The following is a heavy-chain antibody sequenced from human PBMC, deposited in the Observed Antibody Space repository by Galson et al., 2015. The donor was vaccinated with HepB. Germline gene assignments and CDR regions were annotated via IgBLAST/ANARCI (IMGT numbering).Heavy chain of an antibody. J-gene: IGHJ4*02. D-gene: IGHD6-13*01. CDR1: GFTFSNNG. CDR2: IRYDGSNK. V-gene: IGHV3-30*02. CDR3: AKASYSSSWYYFDY. Sequence: SLRLSCAASGFTFSNNGMHWVRQAPGKGLEWVAFIRYDGSNKYYADSVKGRFTISRDTSKNTLYLQMNSLRGEDTAVYYCAKASYSSSWYYFDYWGQGTLVTVSS.